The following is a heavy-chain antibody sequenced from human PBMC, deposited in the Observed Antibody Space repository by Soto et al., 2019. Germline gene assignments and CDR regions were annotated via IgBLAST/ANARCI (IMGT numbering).Heavy chain of an antibody. CDR2: ISGSGDST. Sequence: GGSLRLSCAASGFTFSSYAMSWVRQAPGKGLEWVSAISGSGDSTYYADSVKGRFTITRDNSKNTLYLQMNSLRAEDTAVYYCAKGGFADTAMVDYWGQGTLVTVSS. J-gene: IGHJ4*02. CDR3: AKGGFADTAMVDY. CDR1: GFTFSSYA. D-gene: IGHD5-18*01. V-gene: IGHV3-23*01.